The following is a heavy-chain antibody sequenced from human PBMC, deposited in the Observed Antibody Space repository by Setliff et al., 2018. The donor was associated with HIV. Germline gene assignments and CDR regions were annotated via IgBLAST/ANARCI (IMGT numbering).Heavy chain of an antibody. D-gene: IGHD3-10*01. V-gene: IGHV1-2*02. CDR2: VNPNSGDA. Sequence: ASVKVSCKASGYTFTGHYLHWVRQAPGQGLEWLGWVNPNSGDAIYAQNFQGRVTMTRDTSTDAAYMELRGLRSDDTAVYYCARNFGLSPSGKYYYYYGMDIWGQGTTVTVS. CDR3: ARNFGLSPSGKYYYYYGMDI. J-gene: IGHJ6*02. CDR1: GYTFTGHY.